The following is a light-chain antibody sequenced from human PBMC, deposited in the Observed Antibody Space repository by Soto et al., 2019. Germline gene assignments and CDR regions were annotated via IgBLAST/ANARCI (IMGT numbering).Light chain of an antibody. CDR3: QQRANWPRDT. J-gene: IGKJ2*01. CDR2: DVS. Sequence: EIVLTQSPATLSLSPGERATLSCTTSQSINNFLAWYQEKPGQAPRLLIYDVSVRAAGIPARFSGSGSETDFTLTISSLEPEDSAIYYCQQRANWPRDTFGQGTKVEIK. V-gene: IGKV3-11*01. CDR1: QSINNF.